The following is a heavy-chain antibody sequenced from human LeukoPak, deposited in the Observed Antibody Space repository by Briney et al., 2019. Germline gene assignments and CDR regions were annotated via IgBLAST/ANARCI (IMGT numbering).Heavy chain of an antibody. CDR3: ARSPGFLEWLPPRPDYYYYYMDV. CDR1: GFTFSSYA. V-gene: IGHV3-23*01. D-gene: IGHD3-3*01. J-gene: IGHJ6*03. Sequence: PGGSLRLSCAASGFTFSSYAMSWVRQAPGKGLEWVSAISGSGGSTYYADSVKGRFTISRDNSKNTLYLQMNSLRAEDTAVYYCARSPGFLEWLPPRPDYYYYYMDVWGKGTTVTVSS. CDR2: ISGSGGST.